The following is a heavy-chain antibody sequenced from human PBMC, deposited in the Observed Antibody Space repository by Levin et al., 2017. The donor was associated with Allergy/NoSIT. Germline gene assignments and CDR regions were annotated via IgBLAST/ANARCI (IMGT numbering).Heavy chain of an antibody. CDR1: GFTFSGYT. V-gene: IGHV3-64D*06. CDR2: ISNHGGRT. D-gene: IGHD4-17*01. J-gene: IGHJ5*02. CDR3: VKNGDFGELGS. Sequence: GESLKISCSASGFTFSGYTMQWVRQAPGKELESVSAISNHGGRTYYTDSVKGRFTISRDNSKNTVYLQMSSLRTEDTALYYCVKNGDFGELGSWGQGTLVTVSS.